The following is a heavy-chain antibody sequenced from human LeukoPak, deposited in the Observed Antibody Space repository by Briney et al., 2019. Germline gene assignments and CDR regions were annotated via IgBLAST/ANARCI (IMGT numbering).Heavy chain of an antibody. Sequence: GGSLRLSCAASGFTFSRYAMSCVGQAPGKGLEWGSAISGSGGSTYYADSVKGRFTISRDNSTNTLYLQMNSLRAEDTAVYYCAKDRMVYANWGQGTLVTVSS. CDR3: AKDRMVYAN. CDR2: ISGSGGST. V-gene: IGHV3-23*01. CDR1: GFTFSRYA. D-gene: IGHD2-8*01. J-gene: IGHJ4*02.